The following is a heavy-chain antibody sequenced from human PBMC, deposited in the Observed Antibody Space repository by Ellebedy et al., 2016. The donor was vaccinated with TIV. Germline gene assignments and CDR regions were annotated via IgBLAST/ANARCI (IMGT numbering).Heavy chain of an antibody. J-gene: IGHJ4*02. D-gene: IGHD2/OR15-2a*01. Sequence: PGGSLRLSCVTSGFTFNLYSFNWFRQAPGKGLEWISYFGQNGHIVYAESVRGRFTISRDTAKSSVYLQMNNLRDEDTAVYYCVRDNDKSGSFSHAEYWGQGTLVTVSS. CDR1: GFTFNLYS. V-gene: IGHV3-48*02. CDR3: VRDNDKSGSFSHAEY. CDR2: FGQNGHI.